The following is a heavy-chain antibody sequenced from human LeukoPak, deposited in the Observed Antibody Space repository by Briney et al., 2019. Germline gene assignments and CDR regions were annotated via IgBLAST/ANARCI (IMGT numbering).Heavy chain of an antibody. CDR2: ISWNSGSI. Sequence: PGRSLRLSCAASGFTFDDYAMHWVRQAPGKGLEWVSGISWNSGSIGYADSVKGRFTISRDNAKNSLYLQMNSLRAEDTALYYCAKDLLYYDSSGGFDYWGQGTLVTVSS. J-gene: IGHJ4*02. CDR3: AKDLLYYDSSGGFDY. V-gene: IGHV3-9*01. CDR1: GFTFDDYA. D-gene: IGHD3-22*01.